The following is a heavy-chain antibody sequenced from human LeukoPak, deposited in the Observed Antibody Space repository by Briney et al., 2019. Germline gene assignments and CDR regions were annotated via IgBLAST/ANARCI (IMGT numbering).Heavy chain of an antibody. CDR1: GFTFSSSA. CDR2: ISGSGGST. D-gene: IGHD6-6*01. Sequence: GGSLRLSCAASGFTFSSSAMNWVRQAPGKGLEWVSAISGSGGSTYYAGSVKGRFTISRDNSKNTLYLQMNSLRAEDTAVYYCAKGGAARPKILWGQGTLVTVSS. CDR3: AKGGAARPKIL. J-gene: IGHJ4*02. V-gene: IGHV3-23*01.